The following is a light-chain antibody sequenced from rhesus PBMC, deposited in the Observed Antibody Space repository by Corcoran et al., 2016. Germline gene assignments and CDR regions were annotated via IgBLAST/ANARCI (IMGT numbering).Light chain of an antibody. V-gene: IGLV2-13*02. CDR1: SSDIGCYNR. J-gene: IGLJ1*01. CDR2: AVS. Sequence: QAALTQSPSVSGSPGQSVTVSCHGTSSDIGCYNRVSWYQQHPGKAPKLMIYAVSKRPSGVSDRFSGSKSGNTASLTISGLQAEDAADYYCSSSASSSAYIFGAGTRRTGL. CDR3: SSSASSSAYI.